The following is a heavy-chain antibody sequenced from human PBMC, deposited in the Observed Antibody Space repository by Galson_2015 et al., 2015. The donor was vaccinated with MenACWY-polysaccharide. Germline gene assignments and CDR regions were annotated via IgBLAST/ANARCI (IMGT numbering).Heavy chain of an antibody. CDR2: ISGDGSST. Sequence: SLRLSCAASGLTFSRSWMHWVRQAPGKGLVWVSRISGDGSSTSYANSVKGRFTISRDNAKNTLFLQMNSLRAEDTALYYCARDDHGLGVDTTISPKRDAFDIWGQGTIVTVSS. CDR1: GLTFSRSW. CDR3: ARDDHGLGVDTTISPKRDAFDI. V-gene: IGHV3-74*01. J-gene: IGHJ3*02. D-gene: IGHD5-18*01.